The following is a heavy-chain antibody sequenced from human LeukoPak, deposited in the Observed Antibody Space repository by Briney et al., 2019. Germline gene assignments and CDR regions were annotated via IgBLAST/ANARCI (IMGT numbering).Heavy chain of an antibody. CDR1: GYTFTSYG. D-gene: IGHD4-23*01. V-gene: IGHV1-18*01. J-gene: IGHJ4*02. Sequence: GASVTVSCKASGYTFTSYGISWVRQAPGQGLEWMGWISAYNGSTNYAQKLQGRVTMTTDTSTSTAYMELRSLRSDDTAVYYCARVDYGGHSDFDYFDYWGQGTLVTVSS. CDR2: ISAYNGST. CDR3: ARVDYGGHSDFDYFDY.